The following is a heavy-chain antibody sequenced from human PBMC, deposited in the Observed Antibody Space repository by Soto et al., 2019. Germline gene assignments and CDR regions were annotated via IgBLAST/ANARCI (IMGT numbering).Heavy chain of an antibody. V-gene: IGHV3-74*01. J-gene: IGHJ4*02. CDR2: INSDGSST. CDR3: VRTSLVVAAATREDY. CDR1: GFTFSSYW. Sequence: EVQLVESGGGLVQHGGSLRLSCAASGFTFSSYWMHWARQAPGKGLVWVSRINSDGSSTSYADSVKGRFTISRDNAKNTLYLQMNSLRAEDTAVYYCVRTSLVVAAATREDYWGQGTLVTVSS. D-gene: IGHD2-15*01.